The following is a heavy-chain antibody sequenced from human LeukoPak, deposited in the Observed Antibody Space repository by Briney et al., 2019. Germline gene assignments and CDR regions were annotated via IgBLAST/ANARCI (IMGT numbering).Heavy chain of an antibody. Sequence: SVKVSCKASGGTFSSYAISWVRQAPGQGLEWMGGIIPIFGTANYAQKFQGRVTITADESTSTAYTELSSLRSEDTAVYYCARVSTPPNYYYYYGMDVWGQGTTVTVSS. J-gene: IGHJ6*02. V-gene: IGHV1-69*13. CDR2: IIPIFGTA. CDR3: ARVSTPPNYYYYYGMDV. CDR1: GGTFSSYA. D-gene: IGHD2-2*01.